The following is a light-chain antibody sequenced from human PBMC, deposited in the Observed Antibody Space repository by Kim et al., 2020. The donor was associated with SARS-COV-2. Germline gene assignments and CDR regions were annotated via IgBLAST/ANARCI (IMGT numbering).Light chain of an antibody. CDR2: AVS. J-gene: IGKJ2*01. CDR1: QSISSY. CDR3: QQSYSTPYT. V-gene: IGKV1-39*01. Sequence: DIQMTQSPSSLSASVGDRVTITCRASQSISSYLNWYQQKPGKAPKFLIYAVSSLQSGVPSRFSGSGSGTDFTLTISSLQPEDFATYYCQQSYSTPYTFGQGTKLEI.